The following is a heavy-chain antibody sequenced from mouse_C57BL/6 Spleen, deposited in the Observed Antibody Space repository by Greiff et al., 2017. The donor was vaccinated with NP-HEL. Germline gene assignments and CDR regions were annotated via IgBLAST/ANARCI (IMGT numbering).Heavy chain of an antibody. D-gene: IGHD1-1*01. CDR1: GFTFSDYY. Sequence: EVKLVESGGGLVQPGGSLKLSCAASGFTFSDYYMYWVRQTPEKRLEWVAYISNGGGSTYYPDTVKGRFTISRDNAKNTLYLQMSRLKSEDTAMYCCARQEALRYFDYWGQGTTLTVSS. CDR2: ISNGGGST. J-gene: IGHJ2*01. V-gene: IGHV5-12*01. CDR3: ARQEALRYFDY.